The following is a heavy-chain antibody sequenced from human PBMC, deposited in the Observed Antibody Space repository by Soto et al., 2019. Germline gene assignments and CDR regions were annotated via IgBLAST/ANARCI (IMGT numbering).Heavy chain of an antibody. CDR2: ISAYNGNT. CDR1: GGTFTSYG. CDR3: ARDGGLAVAGKFDY. J-gene: IGHJ4*02. V-gene: IGHV1-18*01. D-gene: IGHD6-19*01. Sequence: ASVKVSCKASGGTFTSYGISWVRQAPGQGLEWMGWISAYNGNTNYAQKLQGRVTMTTDTSTSTAYMELRSLRSDDTAVYYCARDGGLAVAGKFDYWGQGTLVTVSS.